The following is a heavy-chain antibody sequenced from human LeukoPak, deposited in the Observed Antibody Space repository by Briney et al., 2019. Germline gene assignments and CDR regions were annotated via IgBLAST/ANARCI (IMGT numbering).Heavy chain of an antibody. Sequence: GGSLRLSCAASGFTFSSYAMSWDRQAPGKGLEWVSSISGSGDNTYYADSVKDRFSISRDNSKTTVSLQMNSLRAEDTAVYYCAKGRGTAVTSAANYWGQGTLVTVSS. D-gene: IGHD4-17*01. V-gene: IGHV3-23*01. CDR1: GFTFSSYA. CDR2: ISGSGDNT. CDR3: AKGRGTAVTSAANY. J-gene: IGHJ4*02.